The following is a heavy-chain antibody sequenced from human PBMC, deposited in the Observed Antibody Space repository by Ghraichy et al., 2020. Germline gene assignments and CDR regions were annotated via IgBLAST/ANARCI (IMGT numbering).Heavy chain of an antibody. CDR3: VAINFF. Sequence: LSLTCAASGFTFIDAWMTWVRQAPGKGPEWVGRIKSKADGGTTDYAVSVKGRVTISRDDSKNTLYLQMNGLKTEDTAVYYCVAINFFWGQGAQVIVSS. D-gene: IGHD3-3*01. CDR1: GFTFIDAW. CDR2: IKSKADGGTT. V-gene: IGHV3-15*01. J-gene: IGHJ4*02.